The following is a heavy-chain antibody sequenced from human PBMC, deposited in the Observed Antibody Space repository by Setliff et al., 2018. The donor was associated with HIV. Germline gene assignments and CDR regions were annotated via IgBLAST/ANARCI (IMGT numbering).Heavy chain of an antibody. CDR3: ARRAYCSSTTCLDN. CDR1: GFTLSSNW. D-gene: IGHD2-2*01. V-gene: IGHV3-74*01. Sequence: GGPLRLSCAASGFTLSSNWMHWVRQAPGGGLVWVSRINEDGKTTNYADSLKGRFTISRDTSKNTLYLQMNSLRAEDTAVYYCARRAYCSSTTCLDNWGQGTLVTVSS. CDR2: INEDGKTT. J-gene: IGHJ4*02.